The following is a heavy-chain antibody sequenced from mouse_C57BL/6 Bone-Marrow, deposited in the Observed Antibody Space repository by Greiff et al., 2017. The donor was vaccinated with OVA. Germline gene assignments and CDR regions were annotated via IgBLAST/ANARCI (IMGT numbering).Heavy chain of an antibody. CDR2: IYPGSGST. J-gene: IGHJ4*01. D-gene: IGHD3-2*02. CDR3: AREETAQAYYAMDY. CDR1: GYTFTSYW. V-gene: IGHV1-55*01. Sequence: QVQLQQPGAELVKPGASVKMSCKASGYTFTSYWITWVKQRPGQGLEWIGDIYPGSGSTTYNEKFKSKATLTVDTSSSTAYMQLSSLTSEDSAVYYCAREETAQAYYAMDYWGQGTSVTVSS.